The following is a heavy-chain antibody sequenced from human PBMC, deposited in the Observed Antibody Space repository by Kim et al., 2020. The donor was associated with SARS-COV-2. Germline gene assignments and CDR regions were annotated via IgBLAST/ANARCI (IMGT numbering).Heavy chain of an antibody. CDR3: TSWVARARNWNYFH. V-gene: IGHV3-73*01. J-gene: IGHJ4*02. Sequence: AASVKGRFTISRDDSKNTAYLQMTSLKTEDTAVYYCTSWVARARNWNYFHWGQGTLVTVSS. D-gene: IGHD1-7*01.